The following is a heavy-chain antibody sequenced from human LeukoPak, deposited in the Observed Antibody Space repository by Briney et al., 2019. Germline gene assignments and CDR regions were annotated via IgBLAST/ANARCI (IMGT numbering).Heavy chain of an antibody. V-gene: IGHV4-34*01. D-gene: IGHD3-22*01. Sequence: SETLSLTCAVYGGSFSGYYWSWIRQPPGKGLEWIGEINHSGSTNYNPSLKSRVTISVDTSKNQFSLKLSSVTAADTAVYYCARGYPPNYYDSSGYYFDPWGQGTLVTVSS. CDR2: INHSGST. J-gene: IGHJ5*02. CDR1: GGSFSGYY. CDR3: ARGYPPNYYDSSGYYFDP.